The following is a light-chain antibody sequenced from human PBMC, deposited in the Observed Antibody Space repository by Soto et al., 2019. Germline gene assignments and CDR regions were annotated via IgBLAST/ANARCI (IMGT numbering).Light chain of an antibody. Sequence: EIVMTQSPATLSVSPGERATLSCRASQSVSSNLAWYQQKPGQAPRLLIYGASTRATGIPARFSGSGSGTEFTPTISSLQSEDFAVYYCHQYNNWPPITFGHGTRLEIK. CDR3: HQYNNWPPIT. CDR2: GAS. V-gene: IGKV3-15*01. J-gene: IGKJ5*01. CDR1: QSVSSN.